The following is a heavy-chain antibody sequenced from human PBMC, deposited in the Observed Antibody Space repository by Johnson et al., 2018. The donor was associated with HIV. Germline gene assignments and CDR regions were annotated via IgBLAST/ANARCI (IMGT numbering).Heavy chain of an antibody. V-gene: IGHV3-30*04. CDR3: AKEVLGGWGGDAFDI. D-gene: IGHD3-16*01. Sequence: QVQLVESGGGVVQPGRSLRLSCAASGFTFSSYAMHWVRQAPGKGLEWVAVISYDGSNKYYADSVKGRVTISRDNSKNTLYLQMNSLRAEDTAVYYCAKEVLGGWGGDAFDIWGQGTMVTVSS. CDR2: ISYDGSNK. J-gene: IGHJ3*02. CDR1: GFTFSSYA.